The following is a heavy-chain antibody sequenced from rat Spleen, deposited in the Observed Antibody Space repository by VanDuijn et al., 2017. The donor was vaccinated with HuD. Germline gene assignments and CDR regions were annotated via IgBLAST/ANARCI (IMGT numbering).Heavy chain of an antibody. D-gene: IGHD1-12*02. CDR1: GLSLTSNS. V-gene: IGHV2-47*01. J-gene: IGHJ2*01. CDR3: TRDHMMVVIRD. Sequence: QVQLKESGPGLVQPSQTLSLTCTVSGLSLTSNSVSWIRQPPGKGLEWMGVIWSNGATDYNSALKSRLSISRDTSKSQVFLKMNSLQTDDTGTYYCTRDHMMVVIRDWGQGVMVTVSS. CDR2: IWSNGAT.